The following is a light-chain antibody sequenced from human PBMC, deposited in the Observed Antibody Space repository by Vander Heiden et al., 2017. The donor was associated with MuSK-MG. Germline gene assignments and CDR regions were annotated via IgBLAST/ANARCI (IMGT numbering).Light chain of an antibody. CDR2: AAS. CDR1: QTISSY. V-gene: IGKV1-39*01. J-gene: IGKJ1*01. Sequence: DIQMTQSPSSLSASVGDRVTITCRASQTISSYLNWYQQKPGKAPKLLIYAASSFQSGVPSRFSGSGSGTDFTLTISRLQPEDFATYYCQQRDSHPWTFGQGTKVVIK. CDR3: QQRDSHPWT.